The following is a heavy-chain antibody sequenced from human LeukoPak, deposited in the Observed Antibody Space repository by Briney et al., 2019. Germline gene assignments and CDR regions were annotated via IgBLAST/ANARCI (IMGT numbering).Heavy chain of an antibody. CDR1: GFTFSSYA. CDR2: ISGSGGST. J-gene: IGHJ4*02. CDR3: AKEREVVRGALGYFDY. D-gene: IGHD3-10*01. V-gene: IGHV3-23*01. Sequence: GGSLRLSCAASGFTFSSYAMSWVRQAPGKGLEWVSAISGSGGSTYYADSVKGRFTISRDNSKNTLYLQMNSLRADDTAVYYCAKEREVVRGALGYFDYWGQGTLVTVSS.